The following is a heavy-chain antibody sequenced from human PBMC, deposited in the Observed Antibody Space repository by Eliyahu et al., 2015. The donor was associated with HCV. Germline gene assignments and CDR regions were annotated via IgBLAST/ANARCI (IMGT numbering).Heavy chain of an antibody. CDR3: ARVLPYGDYSHYWYFDL. Sequence: QVQLVQSGAEVKKPGASVXVSCKASGYTFTSYGISWXRQAPGQGLEWMGWISAYNGNTNYAQKLQGRVTMTTDTSTSTAYMELRSLRSDDTAVYYCARVLPYGDYSHYWYFDLWARGTLVTVSS. CDR1: GYTFTSYG. J-gene: IGHJ2*01. V-gene: IGHV1-18*01. CDR2: ISAYNGNT. D-gene: IGHD4-17*01.